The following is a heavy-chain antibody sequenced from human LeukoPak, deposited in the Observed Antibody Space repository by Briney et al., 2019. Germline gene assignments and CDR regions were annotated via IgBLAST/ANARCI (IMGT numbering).Heavy chain of an antibody. CDR3: ASYLTYDSSGYAYSIDY. CDR2: VRYSGTT. Sequence: SETLSLTCTVSGGSISSSSYYWGWIRQPPGKGLEWIGSVRYSGTTYYNPSLKSRVTIYVDTSKNQLSLKLSSVTAADTAVYYCASYLTYDSSGYAYSIDYWGQGTLVTVSS. J-gene: IGHJ4*02. CDR1: GGSISSSSYY. V-gene: IGHV4-39*01. D-gene: IGHD3-22*01.